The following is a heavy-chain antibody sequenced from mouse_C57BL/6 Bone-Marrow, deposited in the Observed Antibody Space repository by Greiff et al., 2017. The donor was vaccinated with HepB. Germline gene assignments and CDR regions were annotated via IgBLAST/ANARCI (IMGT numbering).Heavy chain of an antibody. CDR3: ARVDYDYDLFAY. CDR1: GFTFSDYY. Sequence: EVMLVESEGGLVQPGSSMKLSCTASGFTFSDYYMAWVRQVPEKGLEWVANINYDGSSTYYLDSLKSRFIISRDNAKNILYLQMSRLKSEDTATYYCARVDYDYDLFAYWGQGTLVTVSA. J-gene: IGHJ3*01. V-gene: IGHV5-16*01. D-gene: IGHD2-4*01. CDR2: INYDGSST.